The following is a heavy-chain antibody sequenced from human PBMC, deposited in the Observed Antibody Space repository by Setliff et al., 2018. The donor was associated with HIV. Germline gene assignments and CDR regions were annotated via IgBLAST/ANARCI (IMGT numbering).Heavy chain of an antibody. J-gene: IGHJ3*01. CDR2: IGPYNGRT. V-gene: IGHV1-18*01. CDR3: ARVDGGYNYAEAFDV. CDR1: GYMFIAYG. D-gene: IGHD3-16*01. Sequence: RASVKVSCKTSGYMFIAYGMSWVRRAPGQGLEWMGWIGPYNGRTEYAQEFQGRVSLTIDTSASTAYMELRSLRSDDTAVYYCARVDGGYNYAEAFDVWGQGTMVTVSS.